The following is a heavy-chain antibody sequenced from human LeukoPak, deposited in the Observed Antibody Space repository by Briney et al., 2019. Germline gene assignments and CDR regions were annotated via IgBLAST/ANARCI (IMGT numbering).Heavy chain of an antibody. CDR1: GFTFSSYS. Sequence: GGSLRLSCAASGFTFSSYSMNWVRQAPGKGLEWVSSISSSSRYIYYADSVKGRFTISRDNAKNSLYLQMNSLRAEDTAVYYCARPARRRGATREFDYWGQGTLVTASS. D-gene: IGHD1-26*01. J-gene: IGHJ4*02. V-gene: IGHV3-21*01. CDR3: ARPARRRGATREFDY. CDR2: ISSSSRYI.